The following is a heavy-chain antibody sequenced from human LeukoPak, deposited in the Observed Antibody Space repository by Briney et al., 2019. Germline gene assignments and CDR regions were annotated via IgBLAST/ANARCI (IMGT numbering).Heavy chain of an antibody. CDR2: INAGNGNT. CDR1: GYTFTSYY. Sequence: GSVKVSCKASGYTFTSYYMHWVRQAPGQRLEWMGWINAGNGNTKYSQKFQGRVTITRDTSASTAYMELSSLRSEDTAVYYCARDQRFELLWFGELLSWGQGTLVTVSS. D-gene: IGHD3-10*01. J-gene: IGHJ4*02. CDR3: ARDQRFELLWFGELLS. V-gene: IGHV1-3*01.